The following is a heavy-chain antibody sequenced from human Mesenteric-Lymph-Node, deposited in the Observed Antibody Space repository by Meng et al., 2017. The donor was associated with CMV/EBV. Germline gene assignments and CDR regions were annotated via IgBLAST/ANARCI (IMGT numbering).Heavy chain of an antibody. CDR1: GFTFSSYA. Sequence: VGSLRLSCAASGFTFSSYAMHWVRQAPGKGLEWVAVISYDGSNKYYADSVKGRFTISRDNSKNTLYLQMNSLRAEDTAVYYCARIFGVVTPYYFDYWGQGTLVTVSS. V-gene: IGHV3-30*04. D-gene: IGHD3-3*01. CDR3: ARIFGVVTPYYFDY. CDR2: ISYDGSNK. J-gene: IGHJ4*02.